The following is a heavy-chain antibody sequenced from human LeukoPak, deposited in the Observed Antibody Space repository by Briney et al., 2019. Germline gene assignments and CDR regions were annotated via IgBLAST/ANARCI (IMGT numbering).Heavy chain of an antibody. D-gene: IGHD3-10*01. CDR1: GGSISSSNW. CDR2: IYHSGST. CDR3: ARAPGSPWGVDAFDI. V-gene: IGHV4-4*02. Sequence: SETLSLTCAVSGGSISSSNWWSWVRQPPGKGLEWIGEIYHSGSTNYNPSLKSRVTISVDKSKNQFSLKLSSVTAADTAVYHCARAPGSPWGVDAFDIWGQGTMVTVSS. J-gene: IGHJ3*02.